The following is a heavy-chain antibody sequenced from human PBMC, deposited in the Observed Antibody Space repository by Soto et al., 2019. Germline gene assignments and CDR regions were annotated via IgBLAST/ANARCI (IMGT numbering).Heavy chain of an antibody. CDR3: AEGRSYLYPYFDY. CDR1: GGSVSSGSYY. J-gene: IGHJ4*02. D-gene: IGHD1-26*01. V-gene: IGHV4-61*01. Sequence: SETLSLTCTVSGGSVSSGSYYWSWIRQPPGKGLEWIGYIYYSGSTNYNPSLKSRVTISVDTSKNQFSLKLSSVTAADTAVYYCAEGRSYLYPYFDYWGQGTLVTVSS. CDR2: IYYSGST.